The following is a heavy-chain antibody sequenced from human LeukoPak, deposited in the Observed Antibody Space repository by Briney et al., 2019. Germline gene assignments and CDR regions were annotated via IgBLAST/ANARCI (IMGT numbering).Heavy chain of an antibody. V-gene: IGHV3-30-3*01. CDR1: GFTFSSYA. D-gene: IGHD2-21*02. Sequence: GRSLRLSCAASGFTFSSYAMHWVRQAPGKGLEWVAVISYDGSNKYYADSVKGRFTISRDNSKNTLYLQMNSLRAEDTAVYYCARVSDVAYRGGDCYYTHYYFDYWGQGTLVTVSS. CDR2: ISYDGSNK. J-gene: IGHJ4*02. CDR3: ARVSDVAYRGGDCYYTHYYFDY.